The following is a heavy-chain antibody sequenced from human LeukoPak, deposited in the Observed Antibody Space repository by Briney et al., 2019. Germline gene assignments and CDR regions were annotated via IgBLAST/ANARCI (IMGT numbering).Heavy chain of an antibody. D-gene: IGHD6-13*01. CDR1: GGSISSYY. Sequence: PSETLSLTCTASGGSISSYYWSWIRQSAGKGLEWIGRIYTSGSTNYNPSLKSRVTMSVDTSKNQFSLKLSSVTAADTAVYCCARDGQAATGYYFDYWGQGTLVTVSS. CDR3: ARDGQAATGYYFDY. V-gene: IGHV4-4*07. CDR2: IYTSGST. J-gene: IGHJ4*02.